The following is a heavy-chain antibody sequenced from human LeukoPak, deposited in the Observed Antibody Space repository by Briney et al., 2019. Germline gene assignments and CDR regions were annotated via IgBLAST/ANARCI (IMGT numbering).Heavy chain of an antibody. D-gene: IGHD2-15*01. Sequence: SVKVSCKASGGTFSSYAISWVRQAPGQGLEWMGRIIPILGIANYAQKFQGRVTITADKSTSTAYMELSSLRSEDTAVYYCARDIQVRRYCSGGSCYADYWGQGTLVTVSS. CDR3: ARDIQVRRYCSGGSCYADY. V-gene: IGHV1-69*04. CDR2: IIPILGIA. CDR1: GGTFSSYA. J-gene: IGHJ4*02.